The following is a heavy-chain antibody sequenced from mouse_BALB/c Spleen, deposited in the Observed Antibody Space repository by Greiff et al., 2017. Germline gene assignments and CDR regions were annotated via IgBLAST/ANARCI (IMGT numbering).Heavy chain of an antibody. J-gene: IGHJ2*01. CDR3: ARGGNYYFDY. CDR2: ISSGGGNT. V-gene: IGHV5-9*03. CDR1: GFTFSSYT. Sequence: EVMLVESGGGLVKPGGSLKLSCAASGFTFSSYTMSWVRQTPEKRLEWVATISSGGGNTYYPDSVKGRFTISRDNAKNNLYLQMSSLRSEDTALYYCARGGNYYFDYWGQGTTLTVSS. D-gene: IGHD2-1*01.